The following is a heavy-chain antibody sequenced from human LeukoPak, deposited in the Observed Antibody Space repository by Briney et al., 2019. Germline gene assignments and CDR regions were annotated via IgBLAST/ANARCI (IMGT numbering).Heavy chain of an antibody. J-gene: IGHJ5*02. CDR1: RFPFSSYA. V-gene: IGHV3-23*01. CDR2: ISVSGAST. D-gene: IGHD3-3*01. Sequence: PGGSLRLSCAASRFPFSSYAMSWVRQAPGKGLEWVSTISVSGASTYYADSVKGRFTISRDTSKNTLYLQMNSLRAEDTAVYYCARDRFWSGPYNWFDPWGQGTLVTVSS. CDR3: ARDRFWSGPYNWFDP.